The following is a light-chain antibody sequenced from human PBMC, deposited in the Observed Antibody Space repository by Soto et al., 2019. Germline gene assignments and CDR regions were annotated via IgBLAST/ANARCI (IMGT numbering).Light chain of an antibody. Sequence: QSALTQPASVSGSPGQSITISCTGPSSDVGSYNLVSWYQQYPGKAPKLIISAVRQRPSGVPDRFSGSKSGNTASLTISGLQTDDEADYFCFSYTANDNWVFGGGTKLTVL. CDR2: AVR. J-gene: IGLJ3*02. CDR3: FSYTANDNWV. V-gene: IGLV2-14*02. CDR1: SSDVGSYNL.